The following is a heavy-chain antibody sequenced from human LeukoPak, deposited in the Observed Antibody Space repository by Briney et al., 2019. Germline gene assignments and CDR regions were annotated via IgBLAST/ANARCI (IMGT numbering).Heavy chain of an antibody. CDR1: GFTFSSSD. J-gene: IGHJ4*02. CDR3: AKYGSSKYYFDY. CDR2: ISDSGGRT. V-gene: IGHV3-23*01. D-gene: IGHD3-10*01. Sequence: GGSLRLSCAASGFTFSSSDMNWGRQAPGKGLEWVSSISDSGGRTYYADSVKCRFTISRDNSKNTVYLQMNSLSAGDTAVYYCAKYGSSKYYFDYWGQGTLVTVSS.